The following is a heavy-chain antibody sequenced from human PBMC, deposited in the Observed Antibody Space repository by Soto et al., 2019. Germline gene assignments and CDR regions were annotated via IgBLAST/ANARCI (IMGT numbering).Heavy chain of an antibody. CDR1: GGTFSSYT. V-gene: IGHV1-69*02. D-gene: IGHD4-17*01. Sequence: SVKVSCKASGGTFSSYTISWVRQAPGQGLEWMGRIIPILGIANYAQKFQGRVTITADKSTSTAYMELSSLRSEDTAVYYCASQMTTVVTPYDYWGQGTLVTVSS. CDR2: IIPILGIA. J-gene: IGHJ4*02. CDR3: ASQMTTVVTPYDY.